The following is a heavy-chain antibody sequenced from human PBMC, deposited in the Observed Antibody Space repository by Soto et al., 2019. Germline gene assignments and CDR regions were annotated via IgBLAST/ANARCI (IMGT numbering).Heavy chain of an antibody. J-gene: IGHJ4*02. CDR2: ISGSGGST. Sequence: GWSLRLSCAASGFTFSSYAMSWVRQAPGKGLEWVSAISGSGGSTYYADSVKGRFTISRDNSKNTLYLQMNSLRAEDTAVYYCAKFGQWLVGYFDYWGQGTLVTAPQ. CDR1: GFTFSSYA. CDR3: AKFGQWLVGYFDY. D-gene: IGHD6-19*01. V-gene: IGHV3-23*01.